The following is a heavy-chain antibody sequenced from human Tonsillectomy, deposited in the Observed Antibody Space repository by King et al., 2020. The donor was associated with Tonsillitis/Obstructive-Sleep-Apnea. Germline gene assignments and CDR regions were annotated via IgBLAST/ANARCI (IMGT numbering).Heavy chain of an antibody. J-gene: IGHJ4*02. D-gene: IGHD2-2*01. CDR1: GFTFSSYG. Sequence: QLVQSGGGVVQPGRSLRLSCAASGFTFSSYGMHWVRQAPGKGLEWVAVIWYDGSNKYYADSVKGRFTISRDNSKNTLYLQMNSLRAEDTALYYCARDWLVVPAAVYYFDYWGQGTLVTVSS. V-gene: IGHV3-33*01. CDR3: ARDWLVVPAAVYYFDY. CDR2: IWYDGSNK.